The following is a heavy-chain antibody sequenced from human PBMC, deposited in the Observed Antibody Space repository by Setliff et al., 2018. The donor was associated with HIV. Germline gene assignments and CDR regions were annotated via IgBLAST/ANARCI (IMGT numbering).Heavy chain of an antibody. J-gene: IGHJ4*02. D-gene: IGHD1-20*01. V-gene: IGHV1-2*06. Sequence: ASVKVSCKASGYTFSDYFIHWVRQAPGQALEWMGRINPNSGVTTYAQNFQGRVAMTRDTSINTSYLELTRLRSGDTAVYYCARDVGRIGMGQFDSWGQGTLVTVS. CDR3: ARDVGRIGMGQFDS. CDR2: INPNSGVT. CDR1: GYTFSDYF.